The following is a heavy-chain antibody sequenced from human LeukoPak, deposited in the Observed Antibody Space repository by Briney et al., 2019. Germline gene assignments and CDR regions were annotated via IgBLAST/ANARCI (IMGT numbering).Heavy chain of an antibody. D-gene: IGHD6-19*01. CDR1: GYTFTSYG. J-gene: IGHJ4*02. CDR2: ISSYNGNT. V-gene: IGHV1-18*01. CDR3: ARDPWAIAVASTEYFDY. Sequence: ASVKVSCKASGYTFTSYGISWVRQAPGQGLEWMGWISSYNGNTNYAQKLQGRVTMTTDTSTSTAYMELRSLRSDDTAVYYCARDPWAIAVASTEYFDYWSQGTLVTVSS.